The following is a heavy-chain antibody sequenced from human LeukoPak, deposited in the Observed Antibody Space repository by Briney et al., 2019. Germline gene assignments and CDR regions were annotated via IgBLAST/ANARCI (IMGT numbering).Heavy chain of an antibody. CDR1: GFTFSSYS. CDR2: ISTSSNTI. J-gene: IGHJ4*02. V-gene: IGHV3-48*01. Sequence: GGSLRLSCAASGFTFSSYSMNWVRQAPGKGLEWVSYISTSSNTIYYADSVKGRFTISRDNSKNTLYLQMNSLRAEDTAVYYCARGIAARPYFDYWGQGTLVTVSS. D-gene: IGHD6-6*01. CDR3: ARGIAARPYFDY.